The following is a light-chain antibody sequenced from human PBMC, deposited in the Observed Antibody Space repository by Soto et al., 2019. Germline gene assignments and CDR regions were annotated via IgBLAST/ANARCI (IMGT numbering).Light chain of an antibody. J-gene: IGKJ1*01. CDR1: QSVSSN. V-gene: IGKV3-15*01. Sequence: EIRITQSPATLSVSPGERATLSCRASQSVSSNLPWYQLKPGQAPRLLIYDASTRATGIPARISGCGSGTEFTLTVSSVYYEECAVYYCQQFNKWGQFVLGTK. CDR3: QQFNKWGQ. CDR2: DAS.